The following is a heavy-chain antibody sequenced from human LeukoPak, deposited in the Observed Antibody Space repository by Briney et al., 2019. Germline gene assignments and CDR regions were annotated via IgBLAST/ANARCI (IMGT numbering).Heavy chain of an antibody. CDR3: ARVTRRSSVTTLRYFQH. CDR1: GGSFSGYY. D-gene: IGHD4-17*01. V-gene: IGHV4-34*01. J-gene: IGHJ1*01. CDR2: INHSGST. Sequence: SETLSLTCAVYGGSFSGYYWSWIRQPPGKGLEWIGEINHSGSTNYNPSLKSRVTISVDTSKNQFSLKLSSVTAADTAVYYCARVTRRSSVTTLRYFQHWGQSTLVTVSS.